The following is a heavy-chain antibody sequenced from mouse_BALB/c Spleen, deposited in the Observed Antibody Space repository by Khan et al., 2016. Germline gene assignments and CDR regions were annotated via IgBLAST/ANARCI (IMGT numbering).Heavy chain of an antibody. Sequence: DLVKPGASVKLSYKASGYTFTSYWINWIKQRPGQGLEWIGRIAPGSGSTYYTDMFKGKATLTVDTSSSTAYIQLSSLSSEDSAVYFCAREGTVALMDYWGQGTSVTVSS. V-gene: IGHV1S41*01. J-gene: IGHJ4*01. D-gene: IGHD1-3*01. CDR1: GYTFTSYW. CDR2: IAPGSGST. CDR3: AREGTVALMDY.